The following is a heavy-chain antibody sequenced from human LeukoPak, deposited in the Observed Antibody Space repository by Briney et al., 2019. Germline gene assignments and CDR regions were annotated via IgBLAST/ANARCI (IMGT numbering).Heavy chain of an antibody. CDR3: AEEPPYCSSPTCNFDY. CDR2: ISGSGGST. Sequence: PGGSLRLSCAASGFSFGSYAMSWVRQGPGKGLEWVSTISGSGGSTYYADSVKGRFTISRDKSKNTLYLQMISLRAEDTALYYCAEEPPYCSSPTCNFDYWGQGTLVTVSS. D-gene: IGHD2-2*01. V-gene: IGHV3-23*01. J-gene: IGHJ4*02. CDR1: GFSFGSYA.